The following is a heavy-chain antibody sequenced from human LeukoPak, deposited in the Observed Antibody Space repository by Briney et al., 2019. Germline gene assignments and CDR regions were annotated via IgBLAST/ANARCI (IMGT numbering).Heavy chain of an antibody. CDR2: ISAYNGNT. Sequence: ASVKVSCKASGYTFTSYDINWVRQAPGQGLEWMGWISAYNGNTNYAQKLQGRVTMTTDTSTSTAYMELRSLRSDDTAVYYCARDRRYYETFDIWGQGTMVTVSS. CDR1: GYTFTSYD. CDR3: ARDRRYYETFDI. J-gene: IGHJ3*02. D-gene: IGHD3-22*01. V-gene: IGHV1-18*01.